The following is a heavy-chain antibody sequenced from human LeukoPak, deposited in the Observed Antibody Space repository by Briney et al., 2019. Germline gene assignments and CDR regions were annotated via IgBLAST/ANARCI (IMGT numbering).Heavy chain of an antibody. V-gene: IGHV3-21*01. J-gene: IGHJ6*03. CDR1: GFTFSSYS. D-gene: IGHD3-10*01. CDR3: AGGGFGEAYYYYYYMDV. CDR2: ISSSSSYI. Sequence: GGSLRLSCAASGFTFSSYSMNWVRQAPEKGLEWVSSISSSSSYIYYADSVKGRFTISRDNAKNSLYLQMNSLRAEDTAVYYCAGGGFGEAYYYYYYMDVWGKGTTVTISS.